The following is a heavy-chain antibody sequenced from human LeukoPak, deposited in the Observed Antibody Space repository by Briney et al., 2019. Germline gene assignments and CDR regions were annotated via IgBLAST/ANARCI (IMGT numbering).Heavy chain of an antibody. V-gene: IGHV3-30*18. CDR3: AKGIWGPGDYYYYGMDV. CDR2: ISYDGSNK. CDR1: GFTFSSYG. J-gene: IGHJ6*02. D-gene: IGHD3-16*01. Sequence: GGSLRLSCAASGFTFSSYGMHWVRQAPGKGLEWVAVISYDGSNKYYADSVKGRFTISRDNSKNTLYLQMNSLRAEDTAVYYCAKGIWGPGDYYYYGMDVWGQGTTVTVSS.